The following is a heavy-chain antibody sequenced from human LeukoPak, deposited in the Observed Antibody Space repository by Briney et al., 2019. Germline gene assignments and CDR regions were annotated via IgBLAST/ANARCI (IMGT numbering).Heavy chain of an antibody. CDR1: GFTFSSYA. J-gene: IGHJ4*02. V-gene: IGHV3-30-3*02. Sequence: PGGSLRLSCAASGFTFSSYAMHWVRQAPGKGLEWVAVISYDGSNKYYADSVKGRFTISRDNSKNTLYLQMNSLRAEDTAVYYCANEGPTYYYDSSGYSYWGQGTLVTVSS. CDR3: ANEGPTYYYDSSGYSY. CDR2: ISYDGSNK. D-gene: IGHD3-22*01.